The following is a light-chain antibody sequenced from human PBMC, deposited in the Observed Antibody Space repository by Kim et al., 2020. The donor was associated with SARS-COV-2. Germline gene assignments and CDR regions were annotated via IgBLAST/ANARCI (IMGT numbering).Light chain of an antibody. CDR3: CSYVGSGTYYV. CDR2: EDT. CDR1: SSEIGSYNL. V-gene: IGLV2-23*01. Sequence: QQINISCTGTSSEIGSYNLVSWYQQRPGKAPKFMIYEDTKRPSGVSNRFSASKSGNTAFLTISGLQAEDEGDYFCCSYVGSGTYYVFGTGTKVTVL. J-gene: IGLJ1*01.